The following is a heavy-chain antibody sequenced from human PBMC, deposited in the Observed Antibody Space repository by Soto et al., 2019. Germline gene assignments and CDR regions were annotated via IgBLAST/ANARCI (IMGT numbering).Heavy chain of an antibody. Sequence: PGGSLRLSCEASGSTFTSDSMTWVRQAPGKGLEWVSSISSHGRDIFYADSVKGRFTISRDNAKDSLHLQMNSLTGEDSAVYYCARGAALAGKLDLWGQGTLVTVSS. D-gene: IGHD6-19*01. CDR3: ARGAALAGKLDL. J-gene: IGHJ4*02. CDR1: GSTFTSDS. CDR2: ISSHGRDI. V-gene: IGHV3-21*06.